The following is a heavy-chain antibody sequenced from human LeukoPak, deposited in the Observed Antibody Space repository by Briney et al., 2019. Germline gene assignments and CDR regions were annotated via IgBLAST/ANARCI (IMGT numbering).Heavy chain of an antibody. J-gene: IGHJ4*02. D-gene: IGHD6-19*01. CDR1: GGSFSGYY. CDR2: INHSGST. CDR3: ARESSGWYSRRLSDY. V-gene: IGHV4-34*01. Sequence: SETLSLTCAVYGGSFSGYYWSWIRQPPGKGLEWIGEINHSGSTNYNPSLKSRVTISVDTSKNQFSLKLSSVTAADTAVYYCARESSGWYSRRLSDYWGQGTLVTVS.